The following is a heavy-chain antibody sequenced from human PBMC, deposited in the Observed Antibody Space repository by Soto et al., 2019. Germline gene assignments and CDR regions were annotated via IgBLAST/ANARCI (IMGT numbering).Heavy chain of an antibody. CDR1: GFTFSSYG. CDR3: ARPDSNSWCFDY. Sequence: QVQLVESGGGVVQPGRSLRLSCAASGFTFSSYGLHWVRQAPGKGLEWVAVIWYDGSNKYYADSVKGRFTISRDNSKNTLYLEMNSLRAEDTAVDYCARPDSNSWCFDYWGQGTLVTISS. D-gene: IGHD6-13*01. V-gene: IGHV3-33*01. CDR2: IWYDGSNK. J-gene: IGHJ4*02.